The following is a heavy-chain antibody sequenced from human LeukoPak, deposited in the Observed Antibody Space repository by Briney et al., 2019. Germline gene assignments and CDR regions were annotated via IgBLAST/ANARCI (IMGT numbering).Heavy chain of an antibody. V-gene: IGHV3-53*01. Sequence: GGSLRLSCAASGFTVDSNYLSWVRQAPGKGLEWVSTIYTGGNTYYAASVKGRFTISRDFSKNTVFLHMNSLRAEDTAMYYCARGDDSGYYDYFDYWGQGALVTISS. D-gene: IGHD3-22*01. CDR2: IYTGGNT. CDR3: ARGDDSGYYDYFDY. CDR1: GFTVDSNY. J-gene: IGHJ4*02.